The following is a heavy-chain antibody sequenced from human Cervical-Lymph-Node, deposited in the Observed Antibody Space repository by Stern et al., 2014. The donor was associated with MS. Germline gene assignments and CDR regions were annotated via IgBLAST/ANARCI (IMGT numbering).Heavy chain of an antibody. CDR3: AHKEALTSHAYDY. V-gene: IGHV2-5*01. J-gene: IGHJ4*02. CDR1: GFSLSTSEVG. Sequence: QVTLRESGPTLVKPTQTLTLTCTFSGFSLSTSEVGVGWIRQPPGKALEWLALINWHGDQHYSPSLKSRLTISKDTSKSQVVLTMTNMDPVDTAIYYCAHKEALTSHAYDYWGQGTLVTVSS. CDR2: INWHGDQ.